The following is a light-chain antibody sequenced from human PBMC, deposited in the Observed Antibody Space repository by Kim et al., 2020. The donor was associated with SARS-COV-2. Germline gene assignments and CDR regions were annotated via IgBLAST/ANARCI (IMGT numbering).Light chain of an antibody. J-gene: IGLJ2*01. Sequence: SVKRTCTLSRGHSSYAIEWHQQQPEKGPGYLMKLNSDGRHSKGDGIPDLFSGSSSGAERYLTISSLQSEDEADYYCQTWGTGIRVFGGGTQLTVL. CDR1: RGHSSYA. V-gene: IGLV4-69*01. CDR2: LNSDGRH. CDR3: QTWGTGIRV.